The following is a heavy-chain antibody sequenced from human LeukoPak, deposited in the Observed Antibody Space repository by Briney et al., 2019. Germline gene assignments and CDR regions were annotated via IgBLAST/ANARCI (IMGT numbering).Heavy chain of an antibody. J-gene: IGHJ5*02. CDR1: GGSFSGYY. V-gene: IGHV4-34*01. CDR3: ARLVVAAKASLIP. D-gene: IGHD2-15*01. Sequence: SETLSLTCAVYGGSFSGYYWSWIRQPPGEGLEWIGEINHSGSTNYNPSLKSRVTISVDTSKNQFSLKLSSVTAADTAVYYCARLVVAAKASLIPWGQGTLVTVSS. CDR2: INHSGST.